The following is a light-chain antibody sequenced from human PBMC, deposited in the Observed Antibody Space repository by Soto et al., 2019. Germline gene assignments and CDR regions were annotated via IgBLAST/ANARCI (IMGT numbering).Light chain of an antibody. CDR2: GAS. CDR3: QQYNNWPRT. CDR1: QSVSSD. J-gene: IGKJ1*01. V-gene: IGKV3-15*01. Sequence: EIVFTQSPGTLSLSPGERATLSCRASQSVSSDLAWYHQKPGQAPRLLIYGASTRATGIPARFSGSGSGTEFTLTINSLQSEDFVVYYCQQYNNWPRTFGQGTKVDIK.